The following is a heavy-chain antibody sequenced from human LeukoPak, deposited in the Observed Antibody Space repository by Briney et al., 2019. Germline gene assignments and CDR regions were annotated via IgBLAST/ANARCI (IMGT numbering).Heavy chain of an antibody. J-gene: IGHJ3*02. D-gene: IGHD2-15*01. CDR1: GFTFRSYA. Sequence: GGSLRLSCAASGFTFRSYAMDWVRQAPGKGLEWVAGLSGSGGSTYYADSKKGRFTISRDNSKNTLYLQMNSLRAEDTALYYCAKTGCSGDSCARGPFDIWGQGTTVTVSS. V-gene: IGHV3-23*01. CDR2: LSGSGGST. CDR3: AKTGCSGDSCARGPFDI.